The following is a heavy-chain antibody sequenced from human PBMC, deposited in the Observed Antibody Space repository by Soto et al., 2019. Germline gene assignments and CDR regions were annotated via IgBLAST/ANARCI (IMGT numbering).Heavy chain of an antibody. CDR1: GFTFSSYD. J-gene: IGHJ4*02. Sequence: GGSLRLSCAASGFTFSSYDMHWVRQATGKGLEKVSAIGTDGDTYYPGSVKGRFTISRENAKNSLYLQMNSLRAGDTAVYYCARGRNWNYVDYWGQGTLVTVSS. D-gene: IGHD1-1*01. CDR3: ARGRNWNYVDY. CDR2: IGTDGDT. V-gene: IGHV3-13*01.